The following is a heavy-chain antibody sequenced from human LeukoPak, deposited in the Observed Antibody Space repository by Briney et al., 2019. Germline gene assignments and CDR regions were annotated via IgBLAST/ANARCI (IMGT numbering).Heavy chain of an antibody. J-gene: IGHJ4*02. D-gene: IGHD6-19*01. CDR2: IYHSGST. CDR3: ARDYGGWYYFDY. V-gene: IGHV4-38-2*02. CDR1: GYSIGSGYY. Sequence: SETLSLTCTVSGYSIGSGYYWGWIRQPPGKGLEWIGNIYHSGSTYYNSSLKSRITISVDTSKNQFSLELSSVTAADTALYYCARDYGGWYYFDYWGQGTLVTVSS.